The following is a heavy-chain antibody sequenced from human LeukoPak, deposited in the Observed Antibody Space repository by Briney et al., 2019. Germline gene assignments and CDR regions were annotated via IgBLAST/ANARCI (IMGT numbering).Heavy chain of an antibody. V-gene: IGHV3-23*01. CDR1: GFTFSSYA. J-gene: IGHJ4*02. CDR2: ISGSGGST. D-gene: IGHD2-15*01. CDR3: ATTYCSGGSCYSFGY. Sequence: GGSLRLSCAASGFTFSSYAMSWVRQAPGKGLEWVSAISGSGGSTYYADSVKGRFTISRDNSKNTLYLQMNSLRAEDTALYYCATTYCSGGSCYSFGYWGQGTLVTVSS.